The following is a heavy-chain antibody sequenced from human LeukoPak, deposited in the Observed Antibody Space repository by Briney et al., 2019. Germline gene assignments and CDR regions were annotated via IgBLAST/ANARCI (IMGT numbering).Heavy chain of an antibody. CDR2: VSPNNGGT. D-gene: IGHD2/OR15-2a*01. CDR3: ARSDVLYASQGEARYFNH. J-gene: IGHJ4*02. CDR1: GYTFTAYY. Sequence: GASVKVSCKASGYTFTAYYIHGVRQAPGQRLEWMGWVSPNNGGTNYAQKFQGRVTMTRDTSISTLYMDLNSLRSDDTAVYYCARSDVLYASQGEARYFNHWGQGTLVTVSS. V-gene: IGHV1-2*02.